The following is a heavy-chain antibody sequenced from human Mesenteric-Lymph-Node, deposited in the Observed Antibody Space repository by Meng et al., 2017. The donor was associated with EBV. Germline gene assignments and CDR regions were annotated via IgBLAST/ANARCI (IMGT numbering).Heavy chain of an antibody. CDR3: VRETLGYGGINWFDP. V-gene: IGHV4-34*01. CDR2: INDSGNT. J-gene: IGHJ5*02. CDR1: GVSFIDYY. D-gene: IGHD4-23*01. Sequence: HPQQWGAGLLKPSETLSLTCSVYGVSFIDYYWNWIRQSPGKGLEWIGEINDSGNTNYNPSLKSRVIISVDTSKNQFSLNLSSVTAADTAVYYCVRETLGYGGINWFDPWGQGTLVTVSS.